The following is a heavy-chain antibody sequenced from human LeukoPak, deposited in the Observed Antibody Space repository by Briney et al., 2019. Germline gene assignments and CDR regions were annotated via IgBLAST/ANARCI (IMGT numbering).Heavy chain of an antibody. J-gene: IGHJ4*02. CDR1: GYSFTSYW. V-gene: IGHV5-51*01. Sequence: GESLKISCKGSGYSFTSYWIGWVRQMPGKGLEWMGIIYPGDSDTRYSPSFQGQVTISADKSISTAYLQWSSRKASDTAIYYCSKPPLERSGYLNEHRGQGTLVTVSS. D-gene: IGHD3-3*01. CDR3: SKPPLERSGYLNEH. CDR2: IYPGDSDT.